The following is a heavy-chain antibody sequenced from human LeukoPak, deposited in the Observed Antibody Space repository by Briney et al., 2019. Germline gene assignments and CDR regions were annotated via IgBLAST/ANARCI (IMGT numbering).Heavy chain of an antibody. Sequence: GGSLKLFCIGTGFPFSSYDMGWVRQAPGKGLEWVSGISRSGGSTYYADYVQGRFTISRDNSKNTLYLQMNSLRVDDTAVYYCAKDRGRTWVQVANWGQGTLVTVSS. J-gene: IGHJ4*02. CDR3: AKDRGRTWVQVAN. V-gene: IGHV3-23*01. D-gene: IGHD2-15*01. CDR1: GFPFSSYD. CDR2: ISRSGGST.